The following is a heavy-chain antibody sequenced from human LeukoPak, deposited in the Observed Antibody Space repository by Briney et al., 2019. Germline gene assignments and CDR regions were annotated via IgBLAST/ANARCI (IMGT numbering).Heavy chain of an antibody. CDR2: IYYSGST. J-gene: IGHJ4*02. CDR3: ARGVSSGWSYNFDY. Sequence: SETLSLTCTVSGGSISSYYWSWIRQPPGKRLEWIGYIYYSGSTNYNPSLKSRVTISVDTSKNQFSLKLSSVTAADTAVYYCARGVSSGWSYNFDYWGQGTLVTVSS. V-gene: IGHV4-59*08. CDR1: GGSISSYY. D-gene: IGHD6-19*01.